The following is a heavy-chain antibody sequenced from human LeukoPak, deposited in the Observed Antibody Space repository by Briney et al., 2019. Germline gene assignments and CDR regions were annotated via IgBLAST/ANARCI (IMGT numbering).Heavy chain of an antibody. V-gene: IGHV3-30-3*01. CDR3: GRDGRGSGWYTHLDY. J-gene: IGHJ4*02. CDR1: RFTFTGFA. D-gene: IGHD6-19*01. CDR2: ISWDGSTK. Sequence: GGSLRLSCVASRFTFTGFAMHWVRQAPGKGLEWVAVISWDGSTKYYADSVKGRFTISRDNSKNTLYLQMNSLRAEDTAVYYCGRDGRGSGWYTHLDYWGQGILVTVSS.